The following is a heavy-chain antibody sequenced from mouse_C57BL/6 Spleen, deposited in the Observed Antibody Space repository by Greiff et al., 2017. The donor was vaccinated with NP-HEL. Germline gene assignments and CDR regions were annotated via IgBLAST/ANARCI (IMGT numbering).Heavy chain of an antibody. V-gene: IGHV1-55*01. CDR3: ARKGNYRSAMDY. CDR2: IYPGSGST. CDR1: GYTFTSYW. J-gene: IGHJ4*01. D-gene: IGHD2-14*01. Sequence: QVQLQQPGAELVKPGASVKMSCKASGYTFTSYWITWVKQRPGQGLEWIGDIYPGSGSTNYNEKFKSKATLTVDTSSSTAYMQLSSLTSEDSAVYYCARKGNYRSAMDYWGQGTSVTVSS.